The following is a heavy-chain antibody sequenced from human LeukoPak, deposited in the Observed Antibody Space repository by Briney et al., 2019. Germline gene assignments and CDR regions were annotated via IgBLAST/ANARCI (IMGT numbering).Heavy chain of an antibody. CDR2: ISGGGGTT. V-gene: IGHV3-23*01. J-gene: IGHJ4*02. Sequence: LGGSLRLSFAVSGLTFSSFPMTWVRQAPGKGLEWVSAISGGGGTTYYADSVKGRFTISRDNSKNTLYLQMNSLTAEDTAVYYCAKDRGYWGQGTLVAVSS. CDR3: AKDRGY. CDR1: GLTFSSFP.